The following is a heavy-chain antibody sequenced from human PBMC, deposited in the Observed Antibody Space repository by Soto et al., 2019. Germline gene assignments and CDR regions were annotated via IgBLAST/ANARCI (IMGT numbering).Heavy chain of an antibody. CDR1: GFSLSNARMG. CDR3: ARMKKGHYDFWSGYFFDY. J-gene: IGHJ4*02. CDR2: IFSNDEK. D-gene: IGHD3-3*01. Sequence: QVTLKESGPVLVKPTETLTLTCTVSGFSLSNARMGVSWIRQPPGKALQWLAHIFSNDEKSYSTSLKSRLAISKDTSKGQVLLTMTTMDPVDTATYYCARMKKGHYDFWSGYFFDYWGQGTLVTVSS. V-gene: IGHV2-26*01.